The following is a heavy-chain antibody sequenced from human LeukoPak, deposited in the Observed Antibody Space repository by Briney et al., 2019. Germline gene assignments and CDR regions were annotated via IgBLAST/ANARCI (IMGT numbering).Heavy chain of an antibody. Sequence: GGSLRLSCAASDFTFSIYGMHWVRQAPGKGLEWVAFIRYDSTDKFYADSVKGRFTISRDSSKNTLFLQMNSLRAEDTAVYYCAKSPSGMAVTSNFDYWGQGTLVTVSS. CDR2: IRYDSTDK. D-gene: IGHD2-21*02. J-gene: IGHJ4*02. CDR3: AKSPSGMAVTSNFDY. V-gene: IGHV3-30*02. CDR1: DFTFSIYG.